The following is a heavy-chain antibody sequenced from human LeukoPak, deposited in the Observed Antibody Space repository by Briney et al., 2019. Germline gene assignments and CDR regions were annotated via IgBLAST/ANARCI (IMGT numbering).Heavy chain of an antibody. Sequence: GGSLRLSCAASGFIFSSYCMTWVRQAPGKGLEWVAEIIQDGGATYYVDSVKGRFTISRDNDKRSTYLQMNSLRAEDTAMYYCATSDFYHSGRGGVSPSDHWGQGTLVTVSS. CDR1: GFIFSSYC. D-gene: IGHD3-10*01. CDR2: IIQDGGAT. V-gene: IGHV3-7*01. J-gene: IGHJ4*02. CDR3: ATSDFYHSGRGGVSPSDH.